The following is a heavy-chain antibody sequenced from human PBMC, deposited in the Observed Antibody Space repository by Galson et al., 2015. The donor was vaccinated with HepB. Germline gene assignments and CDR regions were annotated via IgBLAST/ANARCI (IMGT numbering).Heavy chain of an antibody. V-gene: IGHV5-51*01. J-gene: IGHJ3*02. CDR2: IYPGDSDT. CDR3: ARAVSSRWAVPAFDI. CDR1: GYSFTSYW. Sequence: QSGAEVKKPGESLKISCKGSGYSFTSYWIGWVRQMPGKGLEWMGIIYPGDSDTRYSPSFQGQVTISADKSISTAYLQWSSLKASDTAMYYCARAVSSRWAVPAFDIWGQGTMVTVSS. D-gene: IGHD6-13*01.